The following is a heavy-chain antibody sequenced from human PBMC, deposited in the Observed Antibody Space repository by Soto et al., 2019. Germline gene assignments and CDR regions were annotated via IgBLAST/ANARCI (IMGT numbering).Heavy chain of an antibody. CDR3: ARDRGIAVAGTFLKPFDY. CDR2: TYYRSKWYN. Sequence: NPSETLSLTCAISGDSVSSNSAAWNWIRQSPSRGLEWLGRTYYRSKWYNDYAVSVKSRITINPDTSKNQFSLQLNSVTPEDTAVYYCARDRGIAVAGTFLKPFDYWGQGTLVTVSS. J-gene: IGHJ4*02. D-gene: IGHD6-19*01. V-gene: IGHV6-1*01. CDR1: GDSVSSNSAA.